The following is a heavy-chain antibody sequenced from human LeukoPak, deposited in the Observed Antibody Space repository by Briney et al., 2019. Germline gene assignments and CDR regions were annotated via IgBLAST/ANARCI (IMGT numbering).Heavy chain of an antibody. CDR1: GFTFSSYE. CDR2: ISSSGSTI. Sequence: GGSLRLSCAASGFTFSSYEMNWVRQAPGKGLEWVSYISSSGSTIYYADSGKGRFTISRDNAKNSLYLQMNSLRAEDTAVYYCARDPPYGSGTNWGQGTTVTVSS. D-gene: IGHD3-10*01. V-gene: IGHV3-48*03. CDR3: ARDPPYGSGTN. J-gene: IGHJ6*02.